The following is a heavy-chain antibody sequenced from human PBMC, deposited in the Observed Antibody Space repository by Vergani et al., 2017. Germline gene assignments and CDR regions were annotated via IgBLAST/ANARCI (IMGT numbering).Heavy chain of an antibody. Sequence: QVQLVESGGGVVQPGRSLRLSCTPSSFKLGDYGMHWVRQAPGRGLEWVSMTWYEGKNNYYADSVKGRFTISKDISKNTLYLQMNSLRGDDTAVYYCARETRETPSSLDYWGQGTLVTVSS. V-gene: IGHV3-33*01. CDR1: SFKLGDYG. CDR3: ARETRETPSSLDY. J-gene: IGHJ4*02. CDR2: TWYEGKNN. D-gene: IGHD4-11*01.